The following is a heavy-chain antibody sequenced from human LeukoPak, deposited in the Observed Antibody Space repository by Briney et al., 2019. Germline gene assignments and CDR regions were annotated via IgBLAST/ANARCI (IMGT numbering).Heavy chain of an antibody. CDR1: GFTFSSYG. CDR2: IWYDGSNK. D-gene: IGHD5-24*01. V-gene: IGHV3-33*01. J-gene: IGHJ4*02. Sequence: GGSLRLSCAASGFTFSSYGMHWVRQAPGKGLEWVAVIWYDGSNKYYADSVKGRFTISRDNSKNTLYLQMNSLRAEDTAVYYCARDRRDGYYAFDYWGQGTLVTVSS. CDR3: ARDRRDGYYAFDY.